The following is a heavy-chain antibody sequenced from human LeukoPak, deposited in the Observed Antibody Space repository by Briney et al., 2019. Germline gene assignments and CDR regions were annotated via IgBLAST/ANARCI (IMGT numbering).Heavy chain of an antibody. V-gene: IGHV4-59*01. CDR2: IYYSGST. Sequence: SETLSLTCTVSGGSISSYYWSWIRQPPGKGLEWIGYIYYSGSTNYNPSLKSRATISVDTSKNQFSLKLSSVTAADTAVYYCARTMNYYYGMDVWGQGTTVTVSS. CDR1: GGSISSYY. D-gene: IGHD3-22*01. J-gene: IGHJ6*02. CDR3: ARTMNYYYGMDV.